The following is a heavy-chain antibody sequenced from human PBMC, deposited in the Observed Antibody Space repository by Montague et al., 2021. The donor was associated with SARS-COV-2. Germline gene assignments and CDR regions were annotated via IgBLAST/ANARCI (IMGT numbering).Heavy chain of an antibody. Sequence: SETLSLTCTVSGGSISSSSYCWGWIRQPPGKGLEWIGSIYYGGSTYYNPSLKSRVTISVDTSKNQFSLKLSSVTAADTAVYYCARHGKTRIAMIVVVIGYFDYWGQGTLVTVSS. CDR1: GGSISSSSYC. CDR2: IYYGGST. D-gene: IGHD3-22*01. V-gene: IGHV4-39*01. J-gene: IGHJ4*02. CDR3: ARHGKTRIAMIVVVIGYFDY.